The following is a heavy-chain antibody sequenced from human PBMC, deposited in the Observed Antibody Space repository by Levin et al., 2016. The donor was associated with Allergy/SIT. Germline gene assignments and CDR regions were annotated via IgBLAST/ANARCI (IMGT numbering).Heavy chain of an antibody. D-gene: IGHD2-8*01. J-gene: IGHJ6*02. CDR1: GFTFDDYA. V-gene: IGHV3-9*01. CDR2: ISWNSGSI. Sequence: SLKISCAASGFTFDDYAMHWVRQAPGKGLEWVSGISWNSGSIGYADSVKGRFTISRDNAKNSLYLQMNSLRAEDTALYYCAKDAGTNGVCSGCHYYYGMDVWGQGTTVTVSS. CDR3: AKDAGTNGVCSGCHYYYGMDV.